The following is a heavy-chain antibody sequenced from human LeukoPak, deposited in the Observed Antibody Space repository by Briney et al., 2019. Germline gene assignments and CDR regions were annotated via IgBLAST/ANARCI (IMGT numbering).Heavy chain of an antibody. CDR1: GGSFSGYY. V-gene: IGHV4-34*01. CDR2: INHSGST. J-gene: IGHJ6*03. D-gene: IGHD3-10*01. CDR3: ARRVGRYFGERAYYYNYMDV. Sequence: SETLSLTCVVYGGSFSGYYWSWLRQPPGKGLEWIGEINHSGSTEYNPSLKSRVTISVDTSKNQFSLKLSSVTAADRAVYYCARRVGRYFGERAYYYNYMDVWDKGTTVTISS.